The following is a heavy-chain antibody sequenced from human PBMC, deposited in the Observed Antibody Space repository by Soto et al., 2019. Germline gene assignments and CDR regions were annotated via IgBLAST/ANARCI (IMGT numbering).Heavy chain of an antibody. CDR1: GDYIHVDGYY. CDR3: GSDLTSNANCIDP. CDR2: IYYTGKT. V-gene: IGHV4-30-4*01. J-gene: IGHJ5*02. Sequence: SETLSLTCSVSGDYIHVDGYYWTWMRRRPGKGLEGMVYIYYTGKTYYHPSLESRLTMSVDRSKNQFSLRLTSVPAADTAVYFCGSDLTSNANCIDPWGQGPLVTVSS. D-gene: IGHD2-2*01.